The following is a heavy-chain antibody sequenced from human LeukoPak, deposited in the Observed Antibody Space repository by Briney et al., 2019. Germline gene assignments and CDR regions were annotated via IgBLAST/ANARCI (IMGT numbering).Heavy chain of an antibody. CDR3: ARVQYGSGSDY. D-gene: IGHD3-10*01. J-gene: IGHJ4*02. CDR1: GSTFRSYW. CDR2: IKQDGSET. Sequence: GSLRLSWAASGSTFRSYWMTWVRQAPGKGLEWVANIKQDGSETYYVDSVKGRFTVSRENAKNSLYLEMNSLRAEDTAVYYCARVQYGSGSDYWGQGTLVTVSS. V-gene: IGHV3-7*04.